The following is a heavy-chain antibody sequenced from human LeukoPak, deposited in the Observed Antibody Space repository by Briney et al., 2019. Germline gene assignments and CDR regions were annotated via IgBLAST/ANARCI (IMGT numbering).Heavy chain of an antibody. CDR1: GFTFSSYA. Sequence: GGSLRLSCAASGFTFSSYAMSWVRQAPGKGLGWVSAISGSGGSTYYADSVKGRFTISRDNSKNTLYLQMNSLRAEDTAVYYCAKDLTYYYDSSGYSFDYWGQGTLVTVSS. D-gene: IGHD3-22*01. CDR2: ISGSGGST. CDR3: AKDLTYYYDSSGYSFDY. V-gene: IGHV3-23*01. J-gene: IGHJ4*02.